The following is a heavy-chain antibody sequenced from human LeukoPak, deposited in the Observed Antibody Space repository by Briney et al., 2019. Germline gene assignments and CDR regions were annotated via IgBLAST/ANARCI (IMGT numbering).Heavy chain of an antibody. CDR3: ARDALITMVRGVIRWFDP. D-gene: IGHD3-10*01. V-gene: IGHV4-59*12. CDR1: GGSISSYY. CDR2: IYYSGST. J-gene: IGHJ5*02. Sequence: SETLSLTCTVSGGSISSYYWSWIRQPPGKGLEWIGSIYYSGSTYYNPSLKSRVTISVDTSKNQFSLKLSSVTAADTAVYYCARDALITMVRGVIRWFDPWGQGTLVTVSS.